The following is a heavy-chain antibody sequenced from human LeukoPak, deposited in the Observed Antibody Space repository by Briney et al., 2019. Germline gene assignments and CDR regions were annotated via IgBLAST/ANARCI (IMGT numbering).Heavy chain of an antibody. Sequence: SETLSLTCTVSGYSISSGYYWSWIRQPPGKGLEWIGYIYYSGSTYYNPSLKSRVTISVDTSKNQFSLKLSSVTAADTAVYYCASHYDITPTEYFQHWGQGTLVTVSS. CDR3: ASHYDITPTEYFQH. J-gene: IGHJ1*01. CDR2: IYYSGST. D-gene: IGHD3-22*01. V-gene: IGHV4-30-4*08. CDR1: GYSISSGYY.